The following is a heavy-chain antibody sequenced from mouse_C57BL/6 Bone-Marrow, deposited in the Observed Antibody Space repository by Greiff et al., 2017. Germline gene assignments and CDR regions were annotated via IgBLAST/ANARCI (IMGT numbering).Heavy chain of an antibody. D-gene: IGHD2-12*01. V-gene: IGHV1-9*01. J-gene: IGHJ3*01. CDR2: IYPRSGNT. Sequence: QVQLQQSGAELMKPGASVKLSCKATGYTFTGYWIEWVKQRPGHGLAWIGEIYPRSGNTYYNEKFKGKATLTADKSSSTAYMELRSLTSEDSAVYFCARFAYSGPYWGQGTLVTVSA. CDR1: GYTFTGYW. CDR3: ARFAYSGPY.